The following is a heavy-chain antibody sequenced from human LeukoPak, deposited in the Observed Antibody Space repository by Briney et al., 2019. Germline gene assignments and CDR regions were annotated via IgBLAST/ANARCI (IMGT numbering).Heavy chain of an antibody. V-gene: IGHV5-51*01. J-gene: IGHJ6*03. D-gene: IGHD6-13*01. CDR2: IYPGDSDT. Sequence: GESLKISCKGSGYSFTSYWIGWVRQMPGKGLEWMGIIYPGDSDTRYSPSFQGQVTISADKSISTAYLQWSSLKASDTAMYYCARSAAAAGPAYYYMDVWGKGTTVTVSS. CDR3: ARSAAAAGPAYYYMDV. CDR1: GYSFTSYW.